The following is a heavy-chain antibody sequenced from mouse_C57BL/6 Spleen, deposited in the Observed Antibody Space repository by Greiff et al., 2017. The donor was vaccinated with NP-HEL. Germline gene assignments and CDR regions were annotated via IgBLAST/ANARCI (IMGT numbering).Heavy chain of an antibody. J-gene: IGHJ4*01. CDR2: ISYDGSN. V-gene: IGHV3-6*01. CDR1: GYSITSGYY. CDR3: ARTTVVSLYAMDY. D-gene: IGHD1-1*01. Sequence: EVKLVESGPGLVKPSQSLSLTCSVTGYSITSGYYWNWIRKFPGNKLEWLGYISYDGSNNYNPYLKNRISITRDTSKNKFFLKLNSVTTEDTATYYCARTTVVSLYAMDYWGQGTSGTVSS.